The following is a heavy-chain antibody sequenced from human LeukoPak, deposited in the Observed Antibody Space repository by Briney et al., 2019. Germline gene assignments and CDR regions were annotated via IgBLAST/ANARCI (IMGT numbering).Heavy chain of an antibody. CDR1: GFTFSSYA. V-gene: IGHV3-23*01. Sequence: GGSLRLSCAASGFTFSSYAMSWVRQAPGKGLEWVSSISGSDGSTYYADSVKGRFTISRDDSKNTLYLQMTSLRAEDTAVYFCAKGPLVSHWGQGNLVTVSS. CDR3: AKGPLVSH. J-gene: IGHJ4*02. CDR2: ISGSDGST.